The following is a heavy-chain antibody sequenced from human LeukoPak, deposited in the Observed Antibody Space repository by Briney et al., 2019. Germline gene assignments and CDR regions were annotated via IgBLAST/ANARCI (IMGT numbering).Heavy chain of an antibody. CDR2: VSTSGGSR. J-gene: IGHJ4*02. Sequence: GGSLRLSCAASGFTFSSYAMSWVRQAPGKGLGWVSAVSTSGGSRYYADSVKGRFTISRDNSKNTLYLQMNSLRAEDTAVYYCAKRDTSGLYFFDYWGQGTLVTVSS. CDR1: GFTFSSYA. D-gene: IGHD6-19*01. V-gene: IGHV3-23*01. CDR3: AKRDTSGLYFFDY.